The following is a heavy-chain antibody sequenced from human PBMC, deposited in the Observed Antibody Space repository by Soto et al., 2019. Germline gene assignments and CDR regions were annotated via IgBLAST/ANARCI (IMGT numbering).Heavy chain of an antibody. V-gene: IGHV2-26*01. J-gene: IGHJ6*02. CDR1: GFSLSNARMG. Sequence: QVTLKESGPVLVKPTETLTLTCTVSGFSLSNARMGVSWIRQPPGKALEWLAHIFSNDEKSYSTSLKGRLTISKDTSKSQVVLTMTHMDPVDTATYYCARIWGPYYYYGMDVWGQGNTVTVSS. CDR3: ARIWGPYYYYGMDV. D-gene: IGHD7-27*01. CDR2: IFSNDEK.